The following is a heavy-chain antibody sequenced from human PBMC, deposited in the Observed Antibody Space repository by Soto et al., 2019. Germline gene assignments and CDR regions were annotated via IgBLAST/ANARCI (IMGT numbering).Heavy chain of an antibody. Sequence: PSQTLSLTCAIYGDSVSSNSAPWNWIRQSPSRGLEWLGRTYYRSKWYNDYAVSVKSRITINPDTSKNQFSLQLNSVTPEDTAVYYCARAGIAAAGTSEFDYWGQGTLVTVSS. CDR1: GDSVSSNSAP. CDR2: TYYRSKWYN. V-gene: IGHV6-1*01. D-gene: IGHD6-13*01. J-gene: IGHJ4*02. CDR3: ARAGIAAAGTSEFDY.